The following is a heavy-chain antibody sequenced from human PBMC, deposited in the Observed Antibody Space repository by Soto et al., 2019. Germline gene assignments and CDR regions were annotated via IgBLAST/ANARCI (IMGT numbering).Heavy chain of an antibody. CDR1: GGSFSGYY. D-gene: IGHD2-2*01. V-gene: IGHV4-34*01. CDR2: INHSGST. Sequence: SETLSLTCAVYGGSFSGYYWSWIRQPPGKGLEWIGEINHSGSTNYNPSLKSRVTISVDTSKNQFSLKLSSVTAADTAVYYCARAYYCSSTSCYSYYYYMDVWGKGTTVTVSS. CDR3: ARAYYCSSTSCYSYYYYMDV. J-gene: IGHJ6*03.